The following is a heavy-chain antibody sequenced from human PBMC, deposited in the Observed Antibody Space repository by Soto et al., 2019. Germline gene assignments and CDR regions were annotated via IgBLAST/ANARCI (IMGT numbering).Heavy chain of an antibody. CDR3: AKDAADFEPGIAVAGPDY. J-gene: IGHJ4*02. CDR1: GFTFSSYG. D-gene: IGHD6-19*01. CDR2: ISYDGSNK. Sequence: GGSLRLSCAASGFTFSSYGMHWVCQAPGKGLEWVAVISYDGSNKYYADSVKGRFTISRDNSKNTLYLQMNSLRAEDTAVYYCAKDAADFEPGIAVAGPDYWGQGTLVTVSS. V-gene: IGHV3-30*18.